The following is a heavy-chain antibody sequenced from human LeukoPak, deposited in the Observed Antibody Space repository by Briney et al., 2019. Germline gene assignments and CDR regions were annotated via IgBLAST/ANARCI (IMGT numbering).Heavy chain of an antibody. J-gene: IGHJ4*02. V-gene: IGHV3-7*01. CDR3: ARVWSSANDY. CDR2: IKQDGSEK. D-gene: IGHD3-16*01. Sequence: GGSLRLSCAASGFTLSSYWMSWVRQAPGKGLEWVANIKQDGSEKYYVDSVKGRFTISRDNAKNSLYLQMNSLRAEDTAVYYCARVWSSANDYWGQGTLVTVSS. CDR1: GFTLSSYW.